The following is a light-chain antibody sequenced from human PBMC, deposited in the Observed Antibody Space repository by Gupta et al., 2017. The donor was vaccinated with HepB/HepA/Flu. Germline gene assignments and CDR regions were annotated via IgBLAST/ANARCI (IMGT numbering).Light chain of an antibody. Sequence: EVVLTQSPGTLSLSPGERATLSCRATQSDSRNYLAWYQQKPGQAPSLLMYGASSRASDVPDRFSGSGSGTEFTLTISRLEPEDFAVYYCQQDGSTPFTFDQGTKLEIK. J-gene: IGKJ2*01. CDR2: GAS. CDR1: QSDSRNY. V-gene: IGKV3-20*01. CDR3: QQDGSTPFT.